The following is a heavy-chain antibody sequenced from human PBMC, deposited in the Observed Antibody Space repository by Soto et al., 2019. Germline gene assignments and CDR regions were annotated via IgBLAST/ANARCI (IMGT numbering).Heavy chain of an antibody. CDR1: GYTFTSYY. CDR2: INPSGGST. J-gene: IGHJ5*02. V-gene: IGHV1-46*01. D-gene: IGHD2-15*01. CDR3: AREYCSGGSCYSGSFDP. Sequence: ASVKFSCKASGYTFTSYYMHWVRQAPGQGPEWMGRINPSGGSTSNAQKFQGRVTMTRDTSTSTVYMELSSLRSEDTAVYYCAREYCSGGSCYSGSFDPWGQGTLVTVSS.